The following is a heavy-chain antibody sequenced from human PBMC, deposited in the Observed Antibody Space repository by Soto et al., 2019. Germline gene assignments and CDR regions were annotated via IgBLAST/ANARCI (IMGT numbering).Heavy chain of an antibody. CDR3: AREVSGTGAFDY. D-gene: IGHD2-8*02. V-gene: IGHV4-31*02. J-gene: IGHJ4*02. CDR1: GGSITSTNHY. CDR2: IFDSGTT. Sequence: QVQLEQSGPGLVKPSQTLSLTCNISGGSITSTNHYWSWIRQSPREGLEWIGYIFDSGTTHYNPSVKGRVTILGDTSQGQFALTMHSGTVADWAVYYCAREVSGTGAFDYWGRGTLVTVSS.